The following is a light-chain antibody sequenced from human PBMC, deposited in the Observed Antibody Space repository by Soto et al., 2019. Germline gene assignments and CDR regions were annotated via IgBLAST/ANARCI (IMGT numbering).Light chain of an antibody. V-gene: IGKV1-5*01. J-gene: IGKJ5*01. Sequence: DFQMTQFPSTLSASVGDRVTITCRASHDITSWLAWYQQKPGKAPKLLIYDASILVSGVPSRFSGSGSGTEFTLTISRLQPDDFAPYYCQQYKSYSAITFGQGTRLDI. CDR2: DAS. CDR1: HDITSW. CDR3: QQYKSYSAIT.